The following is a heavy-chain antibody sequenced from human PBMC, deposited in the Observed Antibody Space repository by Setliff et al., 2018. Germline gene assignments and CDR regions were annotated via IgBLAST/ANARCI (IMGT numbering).Heavy chain of an antibody. CDR1: GGSIINSYY. CDR3: ARDQWVRSPPLYFSYSMDV. Sequence: SETLSLTCTVSGGSIINSYYWSWIRQPAGKGLEWIGRISTSGNTNYNPSLKSRVTVSLDTSKNQFSLKMTSMTAADTAVYYCARDQWVRSPPLYFSYSMDVWGQGTTVTVSS. J-gene: IGHJ6*02. CDR2: ISTSGNT. V-gene: IGHV4-4*07. D-gene: IGHD5-12*01.